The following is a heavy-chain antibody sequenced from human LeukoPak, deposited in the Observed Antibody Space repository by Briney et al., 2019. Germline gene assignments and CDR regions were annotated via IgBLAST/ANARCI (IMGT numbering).Heavy chain of an antibody. V-gene: IGHV3-11*06. Sequence: GGSLRLSCAASGFTFSDYYMSWIRQAPEKGLEWVSYISSSSNYTNYADSVKGRFTISRDNAKNSLSLQMNSLRAEDTAVYFCARVGHVWLRIWRQGTLVTVSS. J-gene: IGHJ4*02. CDR1: GFTFSDYY. CDR3: ARVGHVWLRI. CDR2: ISSSSNYT. D-gene: IGHD3-10*01.